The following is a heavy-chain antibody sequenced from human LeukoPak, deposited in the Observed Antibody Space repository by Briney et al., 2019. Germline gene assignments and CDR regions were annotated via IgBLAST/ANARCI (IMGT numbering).Heavy chain of an antibody. D-gene: IGHD3-22*01. CDR2: IYYSGST. CDR1: GGSISSGDYY. CDR3: ARTTYYYDSSGYYFDY. J-gene: IGHJ4*02. V-gene: IGHV4-30-4*01. Sequence: SQTLSLTCTVSGGSISSGDYYWSWIRQPPGKGLEWIVYIYYSGSTYYNPSLKSRVTISVDTSKNQFSLKLSSVTAADTAVYYCARTTYYYDSSGYYFDYWGQGTLVTVSS.